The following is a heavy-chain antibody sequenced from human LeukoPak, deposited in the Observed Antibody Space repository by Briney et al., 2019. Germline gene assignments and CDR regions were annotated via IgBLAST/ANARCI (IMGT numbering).Heavy chain of an antibody. CDR2: IWRDGSNK. J-gene: IGHJ4*02. D-gene: IGHD6-19*01. CDR3: ASDPPFSGWAFYH. Sequence: SGGSLRLSCVASGFTFSTYAMHWVRQAPGEGLERVAMIWRDGSNKYYTDSVKGRFTISRDNFKNTLYLQMNSLRVEDTAVYYCASDPPFSGWAFYHWGQGTPVSVSS. V-gene: IGHV3-33*01. CDR1: GFTFSTYA.